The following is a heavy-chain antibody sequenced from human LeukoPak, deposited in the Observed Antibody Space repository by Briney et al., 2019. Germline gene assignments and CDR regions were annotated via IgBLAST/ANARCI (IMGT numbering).Heavy chain of an antibody. CDR3: AKADDYGDPLNY. CDR1: GFTFSSYG. V-gene: IGHV3-30*02. CDR2: IWYDGSNK. Sequence: GGSLRLSCAASGFTFSSYGMHWVRQAPGKGLEWVAVIWYDGSNKYYADSVKGRFTISRDNSKNTLYLQMNSLRAEDTAVYYCAKADDYGDPLNYWGQGTLVTVSS. J-gene: IGHJ4*02. D-gene: IGHD4-17*01.